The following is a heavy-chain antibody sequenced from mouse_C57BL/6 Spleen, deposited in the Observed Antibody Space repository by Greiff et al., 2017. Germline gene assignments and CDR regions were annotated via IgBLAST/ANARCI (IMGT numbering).Heavy chain of an antibody. Sequence: LVESGASVKISCKASGYAFSSYWMNWVKQRPGKGLEWIGQIYPGDGDTNYNGKFKGKATLTADKSSSTAYMQLSSLTSEDSAVYFCARPDYYGSSYVYFDVWGTGTTVTVSS. CDR1: GYAFSSYW. D-gene: IGHD1-1*01. J-gene: IGHJ1*03. V-gene: IGHV1-80*01. CDR2: IYPGDGDT. CDR3: ARPDYYGSSYVYFDV.